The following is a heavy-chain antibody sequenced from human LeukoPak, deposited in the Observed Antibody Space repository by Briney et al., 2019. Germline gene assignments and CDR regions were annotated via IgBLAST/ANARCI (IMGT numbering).Heavy chain of an antibody. CDR3: ARQIIGRLRLGELAFDY. CDR1: GGSFSGYY. J-gene: IGHJ4*02. CDR2: IYYSGST. V-gene: IGHV4-59*08. D-gene: IGHD3-16*01. Sequence: SESLPLTCAVYGGSFSGYYWSWIRQPPGKGLEWIGYIYYSGSTNYNPSLKSRVTISVDTSKNQFSLKLSSVTAADTAVYYCARQIIGRLRLGELAFDYWGQGTLVTVSS.